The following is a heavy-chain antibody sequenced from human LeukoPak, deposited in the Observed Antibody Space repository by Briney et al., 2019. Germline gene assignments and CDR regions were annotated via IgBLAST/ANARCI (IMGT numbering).Heavy chain of an antibody. Sequence: GASVKVSCKASGYTFTGYYMHWVRQAPGQGLEWMGRINPNSGGTNYAQKFQGRVTMTRDTSISTAYMELSRLRSDDTAVYYCASDAYYYDSSGYYYLKWGQGTLVTVSS. CDR1: GYTFTGYY. D-gene: IGHD3-22*01. CDR3: ASDAYYYDSSGYYYLK. J-gene: IGHJ4*02. CDR2: INPNSGGT. V-gene: IGHV1-2*06.